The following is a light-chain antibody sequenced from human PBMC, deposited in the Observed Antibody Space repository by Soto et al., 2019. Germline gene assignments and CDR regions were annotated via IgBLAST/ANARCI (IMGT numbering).Light chain of an antibody. Sequence: QSVLTQPASVSGSPGQSITISCTGTYSDVGGYNYVSWYQQHPGKAPKLMIYEVSNRPSGVSNRFSASNSGNTASLTISERHPDDEADYYCHSYADNILVAVGGGTQLTFL. CDR3: HSYADNILVA. CDR2: EVS. CDR1: YSDVGGYNY. V-gene: IGLV2-14*01. J-gene: IGLJ2*01.